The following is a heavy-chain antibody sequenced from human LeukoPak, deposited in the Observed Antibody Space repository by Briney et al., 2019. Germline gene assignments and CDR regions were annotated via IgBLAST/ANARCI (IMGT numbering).Heavy chain of an antibody. CDR2: INSNGRDT. Sequence: PGGSLRLSCAASGCAFNNCWIHWVRQAPGKGLVWVSRINSNGRDTIYADSVKGRFTISRDNAKNTLYLQLSSLRAEDTAVYYCARGGGDHAFDLWGQGTMVAVSS. CDR3: ARGGGDHAFDL. V-gene: IGHV3-74*01. J-gene: IGHJ3*01. CDR1: GCAFNNCW. D-gene: IGHD3-16*01.